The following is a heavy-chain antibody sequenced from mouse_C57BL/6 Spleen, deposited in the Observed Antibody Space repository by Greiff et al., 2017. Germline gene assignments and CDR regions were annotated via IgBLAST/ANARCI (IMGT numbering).Heavy chain of an antibody. J-gene: IGHJ1*03. CDR3: ARVPRGYFDV. Sequence: QVQLKQPGAELVKPGASVKMSCKASGYTFTSYWITWVKQRPGQGLEWIGDIYPGSGSTNYNEKFKSKATLTVDTSSSTAYMQLSSLTSEDSAVYYCARVPRGYFDVWGTGTTVTVSS. CDR2: IYPGSGST. V-gene: IGHV1-55*01. D-gene: IGHD2-14*01. CDR1: GYTFTSYW.